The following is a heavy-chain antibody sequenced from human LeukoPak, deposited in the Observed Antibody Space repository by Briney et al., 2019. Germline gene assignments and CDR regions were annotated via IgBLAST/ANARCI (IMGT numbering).Heavy chain of an antibody. Sequence: SETLSLTCTVSGGSISSYYWSWIRQPAGKGLEWIGYIYYSGSTNYNPSLKSRVTISVDTSKNQFSLKLSSVTAADTAVYYCARHEAGYCSGGSCPFDYWGQGTLVTVSS. CDR3: ARHEAGYCSGGSCPFDY. CDR1: GGSISSYY. J-gene: IGHJ4*02. CDR2: IYYSGST. V-gene: IGHV4-59*08. D-gene: IGHD2-15*01.